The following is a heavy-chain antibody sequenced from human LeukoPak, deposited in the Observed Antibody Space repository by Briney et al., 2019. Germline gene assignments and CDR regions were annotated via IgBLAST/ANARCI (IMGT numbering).Heavy chain of an antibody. V-gene: IGHV3-7*01. CDR2: IKQDGSEK. CDR1: GFTFSSYW. CDR3: ARDRCSSTSCYDDY. Sequence: GGSLRLSCAASGFTFSSYWMSWVRQAPGKGLEWVANIKQDGSEKYYVDSVKGRLTISRDNAKNSLYLQMNSLRAEDTAVYYCARDRCSSTSCYDDYWGQGTLVTVSS. D-gene: IGHD2-2*01. J-gene: IGHJ4*02.